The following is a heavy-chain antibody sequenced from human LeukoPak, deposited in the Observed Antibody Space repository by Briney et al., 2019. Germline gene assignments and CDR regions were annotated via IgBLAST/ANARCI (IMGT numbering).Heavy chain of an antibody. J-gene: IGHJ4*02. Sequence: SETLSLTCTVSGDSIRSSSYYWGWTRQPPGKGLEWIGNIYYSGSTYFNPSLKSRVTISIDTSKNQFSLKLSSVTAADTAVYYCARTQWELHSWSFDSWGQGTLVTVSS. V-gene: IGHV4-39*01. CDR2: IYYSGST. D-gene: IGHD1-26*01. CDR3: ARTQWELHSWSFDS. CDR1: GDSIRSSSYY.